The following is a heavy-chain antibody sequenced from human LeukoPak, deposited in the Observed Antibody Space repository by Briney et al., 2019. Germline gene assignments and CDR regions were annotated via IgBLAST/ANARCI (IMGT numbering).Heavy chain of an antibody. J-gene: IGHJ4*02. Sequence: PGWSLRLSCVSSGFIFSDARMSWVRQAPGKGLEWVGRIRRKTDGETADYAAPVKGRFSISRDDSKNTLYLQMNSLKIEDTAVYYCTGSRWATNDYWGQGALVTVSS. CDR2: IRRKTDGETA. D-gene: IGHD6-13*01. V-gene: IGHV3-15*01. CDR3: TGSRWATNDY. CDR1: GFIFSDAR.